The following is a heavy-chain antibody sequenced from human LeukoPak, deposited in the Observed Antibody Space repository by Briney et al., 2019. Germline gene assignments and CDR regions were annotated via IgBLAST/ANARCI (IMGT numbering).Heavy chain of an antibody. J-gene: IGHJ4*02. CDR2: ISWNSGSI. Sequence: GGSLRLSCAASGFTFDDYAMHWVRQAPGKGLEWVSGISWNSGSIGYADSVKGRFTMSRDNAKNSLYLQMNSLRAEDTAVYYCARGYLTTVTYFDYWGQGTLVTVSS. CDR1: GFTFDDYA. V-gene: IGHV3-9*01. CDR3: ARGYLTTVTYFDY. D-gene: IGHD4-17*01.